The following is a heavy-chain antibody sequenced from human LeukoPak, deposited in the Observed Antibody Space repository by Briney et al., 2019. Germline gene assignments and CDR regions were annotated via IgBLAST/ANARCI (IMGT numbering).Heavy chain of an antibody. CDR3: ARLYYYDSSGYYAIDP. CDR1: GSMYNYY. CDR2: IHYNGIT. D-gene: IGHD3-22*01. Sequence: SETLSLTCTVSGSMYNYYWSWIRQPPGKGLEWIGYIHYNGITNYNPSLKSRVTMSLDTSKNQVSLKLSSVTAADTAVYYCARLYYYDSSGYYAIDPWGQGTLVTVSS. J-gene: IGHJ5*02. V-gene: IGHV4-59*12.